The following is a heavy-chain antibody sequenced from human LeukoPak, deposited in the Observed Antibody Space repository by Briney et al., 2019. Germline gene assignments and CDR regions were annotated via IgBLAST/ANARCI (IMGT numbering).Heavy chain of an antibody. Sequence: SETLSLTCAVSGGSISSGGYSWSWIRQPPGKGLEWIGYIYYSGSTNYNPSLKSRVTISVDTSKNQFSLKLSSVTAADTAVYYCARDRAYYFDYWGQGTLVTVSS. D-gene: IGHD3-10*01. CDR1: GGSISSGGYS. J-gene: IGHJ4*02. CDR3: ARDRAYYFDY. CDR2: IYYSGST. V-gene: IGHV4-61*08.